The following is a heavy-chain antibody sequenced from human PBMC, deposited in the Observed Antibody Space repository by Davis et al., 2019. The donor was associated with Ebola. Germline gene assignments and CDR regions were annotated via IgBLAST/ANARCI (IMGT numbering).Heavy chain of an antibody. V-gene: IGHV4-4*07. CDR1: GGSISNYY. CDR2: IYASGRT. CDR3: AREGNYYYNAMDV. Sequence: PGGSLRLSCSVSGGSISNYYWSWIRQPAEKGLEWIWRIYASGRTDYNPSLKSRVTMSVDTSKNQFSLKLSSVTAADTAVYYCAREGNYYYNAMDVWGQGTTITVSS. J-gene: IGHJ6*02.